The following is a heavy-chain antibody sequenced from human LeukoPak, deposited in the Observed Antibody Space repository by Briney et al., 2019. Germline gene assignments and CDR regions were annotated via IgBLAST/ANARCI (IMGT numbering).Heavy chain of an antibody. J-gene: IGHJ6*04. CDR2: ISSSSSYI. D-gene: IGHD3-9*01. V-gene: IGHV3-21*01. CDR3: ARVVRYFDWLPDV. Sequence: GGSLRLSCAASGFTFSSYSMNWVRQAPGKGLEWVSSISSSSSYIYYADSVKGRFTIPRDNAKNSLYLQMNSLRAEDTAVYYCARVVRYFDWLPDVWGKGTTVTISS. CDR1: GFTFSSYS.